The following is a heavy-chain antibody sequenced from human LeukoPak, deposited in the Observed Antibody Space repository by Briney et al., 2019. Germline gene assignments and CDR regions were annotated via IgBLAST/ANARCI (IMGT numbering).Heavy chain of an antibody. CDR1: GGSISSYY. D-gene: IGHD2-15*01. CDR3: ARESGSGGDNNWFDP. Sequence: SETLSLTCTVSGGSISSYYWSWIRQPPGKGLEWIGYIYYSGSTKYNPSLKSRVTISVDTSKNQFSLKLSSVTAADTALYYCARESGSGGDNNWFDPWGQGTLVTVSS. V-gene: IGHV4-59*01. CDR2: IYYSGST. J-gene: IGHJ5*02.